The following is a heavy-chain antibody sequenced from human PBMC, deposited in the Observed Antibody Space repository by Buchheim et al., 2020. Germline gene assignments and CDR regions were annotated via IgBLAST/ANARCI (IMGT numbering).Heavy chain of an antibody. CDR3: ITGVVGAPYTFF. D-gene: IGHD2-15*01. J-gene: IGHJ4*02. CDR1: GFTFSDVW. V-gene: IGHV3-15*01. CDR2: IKSKTAGETT. Sequence: EVQLVESGGGLVKPGGCLRLSCAASGFTFSDVWMSWVRQAPGKGLEWVGRIKSKTAGETTDYAEPVKGRFSISRDDSKNTLYLQMSNLKTEDTAVYFCITGVVGAPYTFFWGQGTL.